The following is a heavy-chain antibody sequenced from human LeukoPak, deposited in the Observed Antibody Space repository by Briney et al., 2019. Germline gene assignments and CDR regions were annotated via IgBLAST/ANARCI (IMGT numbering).Heavy chain of an antibody. Sequence: GAPVKASDTASEYTFTAYYILWGTQAPGQGLEWMGWINPVTGGTNYAQKFQGRVTMTRNTSISTAYMDLSRLRSDDTAVYYCARDKAVMQGLFNYFYLGGRGTLVTVSS. CDR2: INPVTGGT. CDR1: EYTFTAYY. J-gene: IGHJ5*02. V-gene: IGHV1-2*02. CDR3: ARDKAVMQGLFNYFYL. D-gene: IGHD2-2*01.